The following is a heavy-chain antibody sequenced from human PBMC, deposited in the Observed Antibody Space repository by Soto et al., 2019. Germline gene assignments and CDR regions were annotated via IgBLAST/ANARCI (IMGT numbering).Heavy chain of an antibody. J-gene: IGHJ4*02. D-gene: IGHD6-19*01. CDR1: GFTFSSYA. CDR3: AKDRSPYSSGWYPRYYFDY. CDR2: ISGSGGST. Sequence: HPGGSLRLSCAASGFTFSSYAMSWVRQAPGKGLEWVSAISGSGGSTYYADSVKGRFTISRDNSKNTLYLQMNSLRAEDTAVYYCAKDRSPYSSGWYPRYYFDYWGQGTLVTVSS. V-gene: IGHV3-23*01.